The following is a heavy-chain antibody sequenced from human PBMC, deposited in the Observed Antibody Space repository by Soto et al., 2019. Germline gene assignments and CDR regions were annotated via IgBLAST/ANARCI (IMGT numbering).Heavy chain of an antibody. J-gene: IGHJ4*02. Sequence: SQTLSLTCAISGDSVSSNSATWNWIRQSPSGGLEWLGRTYYRSKWFNEYAVSVESRITINPDTYKNQFSLQLNSVTPEDTAVYYCSRGLVITIPSADFDFWDQGVLVTVSS. CDR1: GDSVSSNSAT. V-gene: IGHV6-1*01. CDR3: SRGLVITIPSADFDF. D-gene: IGHD3-22*01. CDR2: TYYRSKWFN.